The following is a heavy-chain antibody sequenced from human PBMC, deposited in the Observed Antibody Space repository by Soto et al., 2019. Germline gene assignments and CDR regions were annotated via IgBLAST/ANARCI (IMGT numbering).Heavy chain of an antibody. CDR1: GGSFSGYY. Sequence: SETLSLTCAVYGGSFSGYYWSWIRQPPGKGLEWIGEINHSGSTNYNPSLKSRVTISVDTSKNQFSLKLSSVTAADTAVYYCARVWELRATNWFDPWGQGTLVTVSS. CDR2: INHSGST. D-gene: IGHD3-10*01. CDR3: ARVWELRATNWFDP. J-gene: IGHJ5*02. V-gene: IGHV4-34*01.